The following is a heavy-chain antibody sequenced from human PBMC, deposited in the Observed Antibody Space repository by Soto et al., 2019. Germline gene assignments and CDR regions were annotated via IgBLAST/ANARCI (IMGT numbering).Heavy chain of an antibody. V-gene: IGHV1-18*01. CDR3: ARVVVVPAAIPNYYYYYMDV. CDR1: GYTCTSYC. Sequence: ASVKVSCKASGYTCTSYCISWVRQAPGQGLEWMGWISAYNGNTNYAQKLQGRVTMTTDTSTSTAYMELRSLRSDDTAVYYCARVVVVPAAIPNYYYYYMDVWGKGTTVTV. D-gene: IGHD2-2*01. CDR2: ISAYNGNT. J-gene: IGHJ6*03.